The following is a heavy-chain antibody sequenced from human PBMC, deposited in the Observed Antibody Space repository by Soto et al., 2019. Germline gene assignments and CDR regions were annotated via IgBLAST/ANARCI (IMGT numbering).Heavy chain of an antibody. V-gene: IGHV5-10-1*01. CDR2: IDPSDSYT. D-gene: IGHD6-19*01. CDR1: GYSFTSYW. Sequence: GESLKISCKGSGYSFTSYWISWVRQMPGKGREWMGRIDPSDSYTNYSPSFQGHVTISADKSISTAYLQWSSLKASDTAMYYCARHGTGAVATSYYYYGMDVWGQGTTVTVSS. CDR3: ARHGTGAVATSYYYYGMDV. J-gene: IGHJ6*02.